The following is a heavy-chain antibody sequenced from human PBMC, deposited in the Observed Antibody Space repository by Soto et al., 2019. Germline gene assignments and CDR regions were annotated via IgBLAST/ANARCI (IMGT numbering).Heavy chain of an antibody. CDR1: GFTFSSYA. CDR2: ISGSGGST. V-gene: IGHV3-23*01. Sequence: PGGSLRLSCAASGFTFSSYAMIWVRQAPGKGLEWVSAISGSGGSTYYADSVKGRFTISRDNSKNTLYLQMNSLRAEDTAVYYCAKRRRSTSAPDPWGQGTLVTVSS. D-gene: IGHD2-2*01. CDR3: AKRRRSTSAPDP. J-gene: IGHJ5*02.